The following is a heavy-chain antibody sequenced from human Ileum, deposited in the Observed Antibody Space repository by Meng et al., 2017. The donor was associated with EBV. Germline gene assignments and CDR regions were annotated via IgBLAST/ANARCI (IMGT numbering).Heavy chain of an antibody. CDR2: IYYSDIT. CDR3: AGNVPGSSAYYD. Sequence: VLRQESRPESGNALATLSPPCSVSGYATSGTIRCGCFRRPPGKRLEGIGQIYYSDITSSNPSHNSPVTMSGDTSKKHSSLNLISLTAGYTTVYYCAGNVPGSSAYYDWGQGTLVTVSS. V-gene: IGHV4-28*01. CDR1: GYATSGTIR. J-gene: IGHJ4*02. D-gene: IGHD3-22*01.